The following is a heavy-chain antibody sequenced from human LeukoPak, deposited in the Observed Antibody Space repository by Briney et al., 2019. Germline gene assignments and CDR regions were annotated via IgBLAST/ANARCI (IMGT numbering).Heavy chain of an antibody. D-gene: IGHD6-19*01. V-gene: IGHV3-23*01. CDR1: GFTFSSYA. CDR2: MSGSGYTA. Sequence: GGSLRLSCAASGFTFSSYALSWVRQAPGKGLEWVSLMSGSGYTADYADYVKARFTISRDNSKNTLYLQMNSLNAEDTALYYCSKNFRTSVWFFDSWGQGTVVTVSS. J-gene: IGHJ4*02. CDR3: SKNFRTSVWFFDS.